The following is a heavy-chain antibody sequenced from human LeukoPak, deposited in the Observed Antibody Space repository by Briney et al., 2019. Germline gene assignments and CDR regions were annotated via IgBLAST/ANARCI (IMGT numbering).Heavy chain of an antibody. J-gene: IGHJ4*02. CDR2: INPDATNK. Sequence: GGSLRLSCAASGFTFSSYWMNWARQAPGKGLEWVANINPDATNKYYVDSVRGRFAISRDNAKNSLYLQTSSPRAEDTAVYYCARDPAYGAVDYWGQGILVTVSS. V-gene: IGHV3-7*03. D-gene: IGHD2-21*01. CDR1: GFTFSSYW. CDR3: ARDPAYGAVDY.